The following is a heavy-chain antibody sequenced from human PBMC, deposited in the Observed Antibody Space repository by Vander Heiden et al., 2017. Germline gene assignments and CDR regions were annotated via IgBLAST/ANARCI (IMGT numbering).Heavy chain of an antibody. CDR3: ARVGAAATGAFDI. D-gene: IGHD6-13*01. CDR1: GFTFSSYG. Sequence: QVQLVESGGGVVQPGRSLRLSCAASGFTFSSYGMHWVRQAPGKGLEWVAVIWYDGSNKYYADAVKGRFTISRDNSKNTLYLQMNSLRAEDTAVYYCARVGAAATGAFDIWGQVTMVTVSS. J-gene: IGHJ3*02. CDR2: IWYDGSNK. V-gene: IGHV3-33*01.